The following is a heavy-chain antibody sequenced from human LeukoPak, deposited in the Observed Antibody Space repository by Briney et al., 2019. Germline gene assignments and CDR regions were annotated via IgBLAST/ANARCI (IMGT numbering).Heavy chain of an antibody. V-gene: IGHV3-11*01. CDR1: GFTFSDYF. J-gene: IGHJ6*02. Sequence: GGSLRLSCAASGFTFSDYFMSWIRQAPGKGLEWVSYISTGGSTIYYADSVKGRFTISGDNAKNSLYLQMDSLRAEDTAVYFCARDNDYYYYGMDVWGQGTTVTVSS. CDR3: ARDNDYYYYGMDV. CDR2: ISTGGSTI.